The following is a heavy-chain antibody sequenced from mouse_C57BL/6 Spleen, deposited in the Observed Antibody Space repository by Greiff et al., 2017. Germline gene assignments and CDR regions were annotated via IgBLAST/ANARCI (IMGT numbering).Heavy chain of an antibody. J-gene: IGHJ2*01. Sequence: VKLVESGPGLVAPSQSLSITCTVSGFSLTSYAISWVRQPPGKGLEWLGVIWTGGGTNYNSALKSRLSISKDNAKSQVFLKMNSLQTDDTARYYCARNERDYYASYYFDYWGQGTTRTVSS. V-gene: IGHV2-9-1*01. CDR2: IWTGGGT. D-gene: IGHD1-1*01. CDR3: ARNERDYYASYYFDY. CDR1: GFSLTSYA.